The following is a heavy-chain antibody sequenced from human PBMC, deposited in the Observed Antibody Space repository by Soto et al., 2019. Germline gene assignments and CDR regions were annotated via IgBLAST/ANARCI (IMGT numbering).Heavy chain of an antibody. D-gene: IGHD2-8*02. CDR1: GAAIGSGGW. CDR2: IFHDGNT. Sequence: SETLSLTFFVSGAAIGSGGWWSWFRQPPGKGLEWIAEIFHDGNTNYSPSLKSRVTISVDKPQNQFSLNVYSVTAADTSVYYCERHEGWTGHAQWGQGPLLIVSS. CDR3: ERHEGWTGHAQ. V-gene: IGHV4-4*02. J-gene: IGHJ4*02.